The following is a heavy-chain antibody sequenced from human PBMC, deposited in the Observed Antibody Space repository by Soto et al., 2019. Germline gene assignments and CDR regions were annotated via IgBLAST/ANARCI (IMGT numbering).Heavy chain of an antibody. D-gene: IGHD6-13*01. J-gene: IGHJ5*02. Sequence: PSETLSLTCAVYGGSFSGYYWSWIRQPPGKGLEWIGEINHSGSTNYNPSLKSRVTISVDTSKNQFSLKLSSVTAADTAVYYCARGSSSSWSGWFDPWGQGTLVTVSS. CDR2: INHSGST. V-gene: IGHV4-34*01. CDR3: ARGSSSSWSGWFDP. CDR1: GGSFSGYY.